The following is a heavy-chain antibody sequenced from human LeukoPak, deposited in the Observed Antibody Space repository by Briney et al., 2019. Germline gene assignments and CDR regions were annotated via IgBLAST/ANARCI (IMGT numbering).Heavy chain of an antibody. J-gene: IGHJ4*02. Sequence: PGGSLRLSCAASGFTFSSYAMSWVRQAPGKGLGWVSAISGSGGSTYYADSVKGRFTISRDNSKNTLYLQMNSLRVEDTAMYYCVRGGPAGEFDYWGQGSLVTVSS. CDR2: ISGSGGST. D-gene: IGHD3-10*01. CDR1: GFTFSSYA. V-gene: IGHV3-23*01. CDR3: VRGGPAGEFDY.